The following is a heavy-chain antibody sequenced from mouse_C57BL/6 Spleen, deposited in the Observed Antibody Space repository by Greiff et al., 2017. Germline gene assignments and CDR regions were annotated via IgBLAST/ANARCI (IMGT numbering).Heavy chain of an antibody. CDR1: GFSLSTFGMG. CDR2: IWWDDDK. J-gene: IGHJ3*01. D-gene: IGHD1-1*01. Sequence: QVTLKESGPGILQPSQTLSLTCSSSGFSLSTFGMGVGWLRQPSGKGLEWLRHIWWDDDKYYNPDMKSRLTISKDTSKNQVFLKIANVDTADTATYYGARIANLYCGSPWFAYWGQGTLVTVSA. V-gene: IGHV8-8*01. CDR3: ARIANLYCGSPWFAY.